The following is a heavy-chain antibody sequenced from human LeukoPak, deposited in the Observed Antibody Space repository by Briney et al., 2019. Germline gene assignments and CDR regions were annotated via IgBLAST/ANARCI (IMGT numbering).Heavy chain of an antibody. CDR3: AREVPVVHYDSSGSFDY. CDR1: GGSISSGDYY. V-gene: IGHV4-61*08. J-gene: IGHJ4*02. Sequence: SETLSLTCTVSGGSISSGDYYWSWIRQPPGKGLEWIGYIYYSGSTNYNPSLKGRVTISVDTSKNQFSLKLSSVTAADTAVYYCAREVPVVHYDSSGSFDYWGQGTLVTVSS. CDR2: IYYSGST. D-gene: IGHD3-22*01.